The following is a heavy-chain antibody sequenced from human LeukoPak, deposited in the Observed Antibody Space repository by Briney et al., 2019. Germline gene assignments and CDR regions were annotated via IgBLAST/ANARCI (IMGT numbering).Heavy chain of an antibody. D-gene: IGHD6-19*01. CDR3: VGSPGYSSGWYHFDY. V-gene: IGHV3-9*03. CDR2: ISWNSGSI. CDR1: GFTFDDYA. Sequence: GGSLRLSCAASGFTFDDYAMHWVRQAPGKGLEWVSGISWNSGSIGYADSVKGRFTISRDNAKNSLYLQMNSLRAEDMALYYCVGSPGYSSGWYHFDYWGQGTLVTVSS. J-gene: IGHJ4*02.